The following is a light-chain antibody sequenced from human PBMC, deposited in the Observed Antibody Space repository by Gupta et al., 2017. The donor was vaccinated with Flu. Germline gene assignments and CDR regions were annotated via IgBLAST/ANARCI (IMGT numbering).Light chain of an antibody. J-gene: IGKJ4*01. CDR3: QQRSNWPRT. CDR1: QSVKNS. Sequence: EIVLIQSPATLSFSPGERATLPCRASQSVKNSLAWYQQRPGQSPRLLIYEASNRATGIPARFSGSGSGTDFTLTISSLEPEDFAVYYCQQRSNWPRTFGEGTKVEIK. CDR2: EAS. V-gene: IGKV3-11*01.